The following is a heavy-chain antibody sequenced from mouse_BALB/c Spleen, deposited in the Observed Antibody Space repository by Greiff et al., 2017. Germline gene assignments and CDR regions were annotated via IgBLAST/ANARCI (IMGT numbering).Heavy chain of an antibody. CDR2: ISSGGST. CDR1: GFTFSSYA. Sequence: EVKLVESGGGLVKPGGSLKLSCAASGFTFSSYAMSWVRQTPEKRLEWVASISSGGSTYYPDSVKGRFTISRDNARNILYLQMSSLRSEDTAMYYCAREGYGNYGRFAYWGQGTLVTVSA. D-gene: IGHD2-10*02. J-gene: IGHJ3*01. CDR3: AREGYGNYGRFAY. V-gene: IGHV5-6-5*01.